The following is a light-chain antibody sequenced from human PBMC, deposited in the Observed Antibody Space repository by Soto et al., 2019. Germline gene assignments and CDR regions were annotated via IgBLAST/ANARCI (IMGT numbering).Light chain of an antibody. CDR2: GVS. Sequence: DIVLTQSPGTLSLSPGERATLSCRASLSLSSFLAWYQQKPGQAPRLLIYGVSRRATGIPDRFSGSGSGTDFTLTIASLVPEYFAVYYCQQYGSAPMFTFGQGTKLEIK. V-gene: IGKV3-20*01. CDR1: LSLSSF. J-gene: IGKJ2*01. CDR3: QQYGSAPMFT.